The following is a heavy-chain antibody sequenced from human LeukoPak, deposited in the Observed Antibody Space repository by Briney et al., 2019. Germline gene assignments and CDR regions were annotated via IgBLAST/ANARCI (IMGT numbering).Heavy chain of an antibody. V-gene: IGHV4-61*08. Sequence: PSETLSLTCTVSGGSISSGGYYWSWIRQPPGKGLEWIGYIYYSGSTNYNPSLKSRVTISVDTSKNQFSLKLSSVTAADTAVYYCARGESYDYVWGSYRHYFDYWGQGTLVTVSS. D-gene: IGHD3-16*02. CDR3: ARGESYDYVWGSYRHYFDY. J-gene: IGHJ4*02. CDR2: IYYSGST. CDR1: GGSISSGGYY.